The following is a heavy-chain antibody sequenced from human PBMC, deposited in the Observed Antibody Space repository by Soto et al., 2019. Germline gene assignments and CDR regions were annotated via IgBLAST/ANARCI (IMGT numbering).Heavy chain of an antibody. V-gene: IGHV3-23*01. J-gene: IGHJ4*02. Sequence: GGSLRLSCAASGFTFSSYAMSWVRQAPGKGLEWVSAISGSGGSTYYADSVKGRFTISRDNSKNTLYLQMNSLRAEDTAVYYCAKGHVHSKKYSNYRDLDYWGQGTLVTVSS. CDR1: GFTFSSYA. CDR3: AKGHVHSKKYSNYRDLDY. CDR2: ISGSGGST. D-gene: IGHD4-4*01.